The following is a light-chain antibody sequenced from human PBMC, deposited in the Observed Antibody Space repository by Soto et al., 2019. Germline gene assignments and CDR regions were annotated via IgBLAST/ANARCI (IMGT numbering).Light chain of an antibody. CDR1: SSNIGAGYD. J-gene: IGLJ3*02. Sequence: QSVLTQPPSVSGAPGQRVTISCTGSSSNIGAGYDVHWYQQLPGTAPKLLIYGNSNRPSGVPDRFSGSKSGTSASLAITGLQAGDEPDHYRRSYDRRRSGGVFGGGTTLTVL. CDR3: RSYDRRRSGGV. CDR2: GNS. V-gene: IGLV1-40*01.